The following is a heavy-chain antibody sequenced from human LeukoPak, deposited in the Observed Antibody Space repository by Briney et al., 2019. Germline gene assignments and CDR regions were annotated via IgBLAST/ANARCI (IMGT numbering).Heavy chain of an antibody. V-gene: IGHV4-59*01. D-gene: IGHD5-12*01. CDR3: ARDTFEWLRLGAFDI. CDR1: GGSISSYY. J-gene: IGHJ3*02. Sequence: SETLSLTCTVSGGSISSYYWSWIRQPPGKGLEWIGYIYYSGSTNYNPSLKSRVTTSVDTSKNQFSLKLSSVTAADTAVYYCARDTFEWLRLGAFDIWGQGTMVTVSS. CDR2: IYYSGST.